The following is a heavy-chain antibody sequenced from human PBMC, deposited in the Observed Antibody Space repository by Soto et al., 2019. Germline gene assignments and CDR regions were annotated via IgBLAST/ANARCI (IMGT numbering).Heavy chain of an antibody. CDR1: GYTFTGYY. J-gene: IGHJ4*02. V-gene: IGHV1-2*04. Sequence: ASVEVSCKASGYTFTGYYMHWVRQAPGQGLEWMGWINPNSGGTNYAQKFQGWVTMTRDTSISTAYMELSRLRSDDTAVYYCARGRYSNYHYFDYWGQGTLVTVSS. CDR3: ARGRYSNYHYFDY. CDR2: INPNSGGT. D-gene: IGHD4-4*01.